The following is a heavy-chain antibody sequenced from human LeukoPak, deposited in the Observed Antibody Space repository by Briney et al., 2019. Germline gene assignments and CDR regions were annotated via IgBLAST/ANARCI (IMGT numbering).Heavy chain of an antibody. CDR2: VRYDGINK. J-gene: IGHJ4*01. V-gene: IGHV3-30*02. CDR3: AKDLNSSPDFD. Sequence: PGGSLRLSCAASGFTFSRYGMHWVRQAPGKGLEWVAFVRYDGINKYYADSVTGRFAISRDNSRNTLYLQMNSLRAEDTAVYYCAKDLNSSPDFD. CDR1: GFTFSRYG.